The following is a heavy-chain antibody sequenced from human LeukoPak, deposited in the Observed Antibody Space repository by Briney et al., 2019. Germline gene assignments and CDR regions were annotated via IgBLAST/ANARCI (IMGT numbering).Heavy chain of an antibody. CDR2: ISSSSSYI. CDR3: ARGGITYCGGDCYRYYYYYMDV. V-gene: IGHV3-21*01. J-gene: IGHJ6*03. Sequence: GGSLRLSCAASGFTFSSNGMNWVRQAPGKGLEWVSSISSSSSYIYYADSVKGRFTISRDNAKNSLYLQMNSLRAEDTAVYYCARGGITYCGGDCYRYYYYYMDVWGKGTTVTVSS. D-gene: IGHD2-21*01. CDR1: GFTFSSNG.